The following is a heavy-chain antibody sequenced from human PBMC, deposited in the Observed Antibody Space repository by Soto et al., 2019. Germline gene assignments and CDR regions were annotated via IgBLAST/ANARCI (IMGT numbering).Heavy chain of an antibody. V-gene: IGHV3-53*01. J-gene: IGHJ3*02. CDR1: GLTVSGKKY. CDR2: LYDVDGT. Sequence: DVQLVESGGGLIQPGGSLRLSCAAFGLTVSGKKYISWVRQAPGKGLEWVSALYDVDGTYYADSVKGRFTSSIATSRTIVYLQMNSLRLDDTAVYFCATWHLQEHAYDIWGQGTTVTVSS. D-gene: IGHD4-4*01. CDR3: ATWHLQEHAYDI.